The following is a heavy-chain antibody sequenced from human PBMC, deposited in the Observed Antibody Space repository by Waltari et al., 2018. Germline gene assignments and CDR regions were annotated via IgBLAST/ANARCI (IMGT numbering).Heavy chain of an antibody. CDR3: ARISLSGIAVAGPFDY. V-gene: IGHV3-30-3*01. CDR1: GFTFSSYA. J-gene: IGHJ4*02. CDR2: ISYDGSNK. Sequence: QVQLVESGGGVVQPGRSLRLSCAASGFTFSSYALHWVRQAPGKGLEWVAVISYDGSNKYYADSVKCRFTISRDNSKNTLYLQMNSLRAEDTAVYYCARISLSGIAVAGPFDYWGQGTLVTVSS. D-gene: IGHD6-19*01.